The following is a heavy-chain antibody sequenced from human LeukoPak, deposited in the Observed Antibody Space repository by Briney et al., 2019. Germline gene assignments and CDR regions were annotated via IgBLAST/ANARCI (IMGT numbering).Heavy chain of an antibody. V-gene: IGHV4-59*01. D-gene: IGHD3-22*01. CDR2: IYYSGST. Sequence: SETLSLTCTVSAGSISSYYWSRIRQPPGKGLEWIGYIYYSGSTSYNSSLKSRVTISLDTSKNQFSLKLSSVTAADTAVYYCARSYDSRGYYYYGMDVWGQGSTVTVSS. CDR3: ARSYDSRGYYYYGMDV. CDR1: AGSISSYY. J-gene: IGHJ6*02.